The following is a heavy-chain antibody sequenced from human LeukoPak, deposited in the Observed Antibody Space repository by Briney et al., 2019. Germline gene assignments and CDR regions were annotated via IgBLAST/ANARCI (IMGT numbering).Heavy chain of an antibody. Sequence: GGSLRLSCAASGFTFSSYGMHWVRQAPGKGLEWVAVISYDGSNKYYADSVKGRFTISRDNSKNTLYLQMNSLRAEDTAVYYCAKGLTYYYDSSGKIDYWGQGTLVTVSS. J-gene: IGHJ4*02. CDR2: ISYDGSNK. D-gene: IGHD3-22*01. CDR3: AKGLTYYYDSSGKIDY. CDR1: GFTFSSYG. V-gene: IGHV3-30*18.